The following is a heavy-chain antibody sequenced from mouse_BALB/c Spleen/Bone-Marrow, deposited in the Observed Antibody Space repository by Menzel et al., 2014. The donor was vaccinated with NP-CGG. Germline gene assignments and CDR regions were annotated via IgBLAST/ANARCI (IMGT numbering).Heavy chain of an antibody. D-gene: IGHD4-1*01. CDR2: IRLKSNDFAT. Sequence: EVMLVESGGGLVQPGGSMKLSCVASGFTFSDHWMDWVRQSPEKGLEWVAEIRLKSNDFATHYAESVKGRFTISRDDSKSSVYLQMNNLRAEDTGIYYCTDLGGAYWGQGTILTVSS. J-gene: IGHJ2*01. CDR1: GFTFSDHW. V-gene: IGHV6-6*02. CDR3: TDLGGAY.